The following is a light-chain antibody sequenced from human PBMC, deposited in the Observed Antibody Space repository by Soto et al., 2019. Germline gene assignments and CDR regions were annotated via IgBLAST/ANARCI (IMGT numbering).Light chain of an antibody. CDR1: QSFRGL. V-gene: IGKV3-11*01. CDR3: QQRHMWPIT. CDR2: DAY. Sequence: VVLTQXPVTLSXXPXEXSAXXXGASQSFRGLLAWYQQKPGQAPRLLIYDAYNRATGIPPRFSGSGSGTDFTLTISSLEPEDSAVYYCQQRHMWPITFGQGTRLEIK. J-gene: IGKJ5*01.